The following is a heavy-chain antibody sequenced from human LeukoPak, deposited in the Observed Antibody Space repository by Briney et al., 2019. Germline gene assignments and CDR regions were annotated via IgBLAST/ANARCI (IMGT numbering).Heavy chain of an antibody. CDR1: GFTFSSYT. J-gene: IGHJ4*02. CDR3: AAAERLDFPFDY. CDR2: ISGSGGST. D-gene: IGHD6-25*01. V-gene: IGHV3-23*01. Sequence: PGGSLRLSCAASGFTFSSYTMSWVRQAPGKGLEWVSAISGSGGSTYYADSVKGRFTISRDNSKNTLYLQMNSLRAEDTAVYYCAAAERLDFPFDYWGQGTLVTVSS.